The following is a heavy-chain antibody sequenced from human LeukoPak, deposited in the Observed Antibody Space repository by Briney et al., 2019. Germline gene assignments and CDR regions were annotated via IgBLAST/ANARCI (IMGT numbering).Heavy chain of an antibody. D-gene: IGHD4-17*01. CDR3: ARGPTVTTDY. V-gene: IGHV4-39*01. J-gene: IGHJ4*02. Sequence: SETLSLTCTVSGGSISSSSHYWGWFRQPPGRGLEWIGYIYYSGSSFCNPSLKSRVTMSVDTSKNQFSLRLNSVTAADTAVYYCARGPTVTTDYWGQGTLVTVSS. CDR1: GGSISSSSHY. CDR2: IYYSGSS.